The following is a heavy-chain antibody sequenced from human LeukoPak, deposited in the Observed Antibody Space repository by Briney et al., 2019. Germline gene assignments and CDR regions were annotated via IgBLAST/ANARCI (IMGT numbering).Heavy chain of an antibody. CDR3: ARGPTTYYYYYMDV. J-gene: IGHJ6*03. V-gene: IGHV3-48*03. D-gene: IGHD1-1*01. CDR1: GFTFSSYE. Sequence: PGGSLRLSCAASGFTFSSYEMNWVRQAPGKGLEWVSYISVSGSTIYHADSVKGRFTISRDNAKNSLYLQMDSLRADDTAVYYCARGPTTYYYYYMDVWGKGTTVTISS. CDR2: ISVSGSTI.